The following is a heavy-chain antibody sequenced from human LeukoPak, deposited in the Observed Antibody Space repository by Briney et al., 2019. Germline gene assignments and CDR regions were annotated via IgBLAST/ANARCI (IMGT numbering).Heavy chain of an antibody. CDR2: FYSGEST. J-gene: IGHJ4*02. CDR1: GFPVASNY. D-gene: IGHD1-26*01. V-gene: IGHV3-53*01. Sequence: GGSLRLSCAASGFPVASNYMTWVRQAPGKGLEWVACFYSGESTFYADSVKGRFTISRDASKNTVHLQMDRLRADDTAMYYCARAVGSGTYDGWGQGTLVTVSS. CDR3: ARAVGSGTYDG.